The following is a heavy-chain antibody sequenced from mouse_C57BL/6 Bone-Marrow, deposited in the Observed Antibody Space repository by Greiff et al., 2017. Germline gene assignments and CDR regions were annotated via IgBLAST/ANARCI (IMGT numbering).Heavy chain of an antibody. Sequence: DVMLVESGGGLVQPGGSLKLSCAASGFTFSDYGMAWVRQAPRKGPEWVAFISNLAYSIYYAATVTGRFTISRENAKNTLYLEMSSLRSEDTAMYYCAREGNWDNYAMDDWGQGTSVTVSS. V-gene: IGHV5-15*01. CDR1: GFTFSDYG. J-gene: IGHJ4*01. CDR3: AREGNWDNYAMDD. CDR2: ISNLAYSI. D-gene: IGHD4-1*01.